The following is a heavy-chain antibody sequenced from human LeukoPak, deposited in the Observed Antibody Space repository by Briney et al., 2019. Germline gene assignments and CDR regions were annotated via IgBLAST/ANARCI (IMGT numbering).Heavy chain of an antibody. D-gene: IGHD6-19*01. CDR2: ISGDGGIT. CDR1: EFTFSTYA. Sequence: PGGSLRLSCAASEFTFSTYAMSWVRQAPGKGLEWVSGISGDGGITYYADSVRGRFTISRDNSKNTLYLQMNSLRAEDTAVYYCGKSSGPGGYYYYGMDVWGQGTTVTVSS. J-gene: IGHJ6*02. V-gene: IGHV3-23*01. CDR3: GKSSGPGGYYYYGMDV.